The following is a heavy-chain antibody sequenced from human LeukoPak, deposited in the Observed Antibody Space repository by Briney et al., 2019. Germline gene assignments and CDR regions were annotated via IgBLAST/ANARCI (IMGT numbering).Heavy chain of an antibody. D-gene: IGHD1-26*01. CDR2: IYTSGST. V-gene: IGHV4-4*07. CDR3: ARRRQWELLRYLWGIDY. J-gene: IGHJ4*02. CDR1: GGSISSYY. Sequence: PSETLSLTCTVSGGSISSYYWRWIRQPAGKGLEWIGRIYTSGSTDYNPSLKSRVTMSVDTSKNQFSLKLSSVTAADTAVYYCARRRQWELLRYLWGIDYWGQGTLVTVSS.